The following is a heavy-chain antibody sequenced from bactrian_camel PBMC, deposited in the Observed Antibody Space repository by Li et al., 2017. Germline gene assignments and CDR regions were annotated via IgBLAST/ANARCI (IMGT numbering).Heavy chain of an antibody. Sequence: QVQLVESGGGSVEVGGSLRLSCAISGRSNENYFLAWFRQPPGKGREGVASTSGSDGRTYYADSVKDRFRISQDNAQNTIYLQMDNLKPEDTAMYYCGADPPATWCRPEASFGYLGQGTQVTVS. CDR2: TSGSDGRT. J-gene: IGHJ6*01. V-gene: IGHV3S63*01. CDR1: GRSNENYF. D-gene: IGHD1*01. CDR3: GADPPATWCRPEASFGY.